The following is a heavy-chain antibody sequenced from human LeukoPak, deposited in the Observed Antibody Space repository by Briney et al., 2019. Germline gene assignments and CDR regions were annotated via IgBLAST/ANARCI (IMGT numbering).Heavy chain of an antibody. CDR3: ARDTSIAAAIFDY. V-gene: IGHV3-9*01. J-gene: IGHJ4*02. CDR2: ISWNSGSI. Sequence: GGSLRLSCAASGFTFDDYAMHWVRQAPGKGLEWVSGISWNSGSIGYADSVKGRFTISRDNAKNSLYLQMNSLRAEDTAVYYCARDTSIAAAIFDYWGQGTLVTVSS. CDR1: GFTFDDYA. D-gene: IGHD6-13*01.